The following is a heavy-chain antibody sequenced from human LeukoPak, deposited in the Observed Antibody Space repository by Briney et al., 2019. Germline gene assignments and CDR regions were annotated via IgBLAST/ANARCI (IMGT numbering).Heavy chain of an antibody. CDR2: IYYSGST. V-gene: IGHV4-61*08. Sequence: SETLSLTCTVSGGSISSGGYYWSWIRQPPGKGLEWIGYIYYSGSTNYNPSLKSRVTISVDTSKNQFSLKLSSVTAADTAVYYCARHRSSSSWYRWDYYYGMDVWGQGTTVTVSS. CDR1: GGSISSGGYY. J-gene: IGHJ6*02. CDR3: ARHRSSSSWYRWDYYYGMDV. D-gene: IGHD6-13*01.